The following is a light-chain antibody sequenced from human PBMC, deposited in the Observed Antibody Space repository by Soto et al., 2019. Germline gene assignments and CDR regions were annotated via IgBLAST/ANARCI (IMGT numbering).Light chain of an antibody. CDR2: EDN. J-gene: IGLJ3*02. Sequence: NFMLTQPHSVSESPGKTVTISCTRSSGSIASNYVQWYQQRPGSAPTTVIYEDNQRPSGVPDRFSGSIDSSSNSASLTISGLKTEDEADYYCQSYDSSNWVFGGGTKSPS. CDR3: QSYDSSNWV. V-gene: IGLV6-57*03. CDR1: SGSIASNY.